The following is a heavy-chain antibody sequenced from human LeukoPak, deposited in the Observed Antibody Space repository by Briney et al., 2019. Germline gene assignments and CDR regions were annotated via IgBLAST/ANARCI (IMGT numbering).Heavy chain of an antibody. V-gene: IGHV3-30-3*01. Sequence: GGSLRLSCAASGFTFSSYAMHWVRQAPGKGLEWVAVISYDGSNKYYADSVKGRFTISRDNSKNTLYLQMNSLRAEDTAVYYCARWPDTATFDYWGQGTLVTVSS. J-gene: IGHJ4*02. CDR1: GFTFSSYA. D-gene: IGHD5-18*01. CDR2: ISYDGSNK. CDR3: ARWPDTATFDY.